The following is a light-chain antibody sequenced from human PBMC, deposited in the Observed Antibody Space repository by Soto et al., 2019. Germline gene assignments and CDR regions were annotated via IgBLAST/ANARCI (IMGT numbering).Light chain of an antibody. CDR3: QQYYSIPLT. CDR2: WAS. J-gene: IGKJ4*01. CDR1: QSVLYSSNNKNY. V-gene: IGKV4-1*01. Sequence: DVVMTQSPDSLAVSLGERATINCKSSQSVLYSSNNKNYLAWYQQKPGQPPKLLIYWASTRASGVPDRFSGSGSGTDFTLTIVSLQAEDVAVYYCQQYYSIPLTFGGGTKVEIK.